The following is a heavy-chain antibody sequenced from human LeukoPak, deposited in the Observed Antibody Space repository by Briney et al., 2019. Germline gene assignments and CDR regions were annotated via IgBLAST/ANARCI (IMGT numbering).Heavy chain of an antibody. J-gene: IGHJ6*02. V-gene: IGHV4-59*08. CDR2: IYYSGNT. CDR1: GGSMTSHY. CDR3: ARLARVAAAGSYSYHSLDV. D-gene: IGHD6-13*01. Sequence: SETLSLTCTVSGGSMTSHYWSWIRQPPGKGLEWIGYIYYSGNTNYNPSLKSRFTISVDTSKNQFSLRLTSVTAADTAVYYCARLARVAAAGSYSYHSLDVWGQGTTVTVSS.